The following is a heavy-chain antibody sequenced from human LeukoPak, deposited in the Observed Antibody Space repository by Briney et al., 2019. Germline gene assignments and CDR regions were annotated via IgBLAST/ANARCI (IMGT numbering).Heavy chain of an antibody. CDR1: GFTFSSYS. D-gene: IGHD3-22*01. Sequence: GGSLRHSCAASGFTFSSYSMNWVRQAPGKGLEWVSSISSSSSYIYYADSVKGRFTISRDNAKNSLYLQMNSLRAEDTAVYYCARDLPSITMIVVETYFDYWGQGTLVTVSS. CDR3: ARDLPSITMIVVETYFDY. J-gene: IGHJ4*02. CDR2: ISSSSSYI. V-gene: IGHV3-21*01.